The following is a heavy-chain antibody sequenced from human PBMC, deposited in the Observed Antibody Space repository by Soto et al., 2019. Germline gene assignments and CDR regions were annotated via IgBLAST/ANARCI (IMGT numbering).Heavy chain of an antibody. CDR3: AKVWDIVVVGECYFDY. J-gene: IGHJ4*02. D-gene: IGHD2-2*01. CDR1: GFTFSSYA. Sequence: GGSLRLSCAASGFTFSSYAMSWFRQAPGKGLEWVSAISGSGGSTYYADSVKGRFTISRDNSKNTLYLQMNSLRAEDTAVYYCAKVWDIVVVGECYFDYWGQGTLVTVSS. V-gene: IGHV3-23*01. CDR2: ISGSGGST.